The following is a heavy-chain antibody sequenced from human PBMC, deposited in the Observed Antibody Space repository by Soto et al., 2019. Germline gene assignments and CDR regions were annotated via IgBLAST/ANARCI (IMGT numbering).Heavy chain of an antibody. CDR1: GYTFTSYD. V-gene: IGHV1-8*01. CDR3: ARNNYRYAYDM. D-gene: IGHD1-1*01. CDR2: MNPNSGNT. Sequence: ASVKVSCKASGYTFTSYDIQWVRQATGQGLEWMGSMNPNSGNTVYAQKFQGRVTMTRDTSITTAYMELSSLRSEDTAVYYCARNNYRYAYDMWGQGTLVTV. J-gene: IGHJ3*02.